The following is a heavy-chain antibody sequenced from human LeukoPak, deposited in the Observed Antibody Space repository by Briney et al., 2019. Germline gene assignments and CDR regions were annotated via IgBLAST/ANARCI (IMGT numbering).Heavy chain of an antibody. CDR1: GYSFTSHW. CDR3: ARHIRGYSYGYVRVGGTDWFDP. CDR2: ISPGDSDT. D-gene: IGHD5-18*01. J-gene: IGHJ5*02. Sequence: GESLKISCKGSGYSFTSHWIGWVRQMPGKGLEWMGIISPGDSDTRYSPSFQGQVTISADKSISTAYLQWSSLKASDTAMYYCARHIRGYSYGYVRVGGTDWFDPWGQGTLVTVSS. V-gene: IGHV5-51*01.